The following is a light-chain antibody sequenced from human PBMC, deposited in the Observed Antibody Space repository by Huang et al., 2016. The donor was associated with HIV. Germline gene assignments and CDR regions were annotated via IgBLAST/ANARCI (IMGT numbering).Light chain of an antibody. CDR3: QQRSNWPPIT. CDR2: DAS. Sequence: EIVLTQSPATLSLSPGERATLSCRASQSVSSFLAWYQQKPGQAPRLLSYDASNRATGIPARFRGSGSGTDFTLTISSLEVEDFAVYYCQQRSNWPPITFGQGTRLEIK. V-gene: IGKV3-11*01. J-gene: IGKJ5*01. CDR1: QSVSSF.